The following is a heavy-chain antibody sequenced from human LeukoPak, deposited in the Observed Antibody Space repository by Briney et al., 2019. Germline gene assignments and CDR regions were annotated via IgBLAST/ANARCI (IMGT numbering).Heavy chain of an antibody. J-gene: IGHJ5*02. D-gene: IGHD3-10*01. CDR1: GFTFSRHG. Sequence: GGTLRLSCAASGFTFSRHGMSWVRQAPGKGLEWVSAISGSGGSTYYADSVKGRFTISRDNSKNTLYLQMNSLRAEDTAVYYCAKTPDYYGPWFDPWGQGTLVTVSS. V-gene: IGHV3-23*01. CDR2: ISGSGGST. CDR3: AKTPDYYGPWFDP.